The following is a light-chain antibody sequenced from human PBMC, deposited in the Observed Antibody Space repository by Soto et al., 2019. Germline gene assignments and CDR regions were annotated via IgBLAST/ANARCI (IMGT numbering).Light chain of an antibody. CDR1: QSVSSN. Sequence: EIVMPQSPATLSASPGERATLSCRASQSVSSNLAWYQQKPGQAPRLLIHGASTRATGIPARFSGSGSGTEFTLTISSLQSEDFAVYYCQQYNNWLWTFGQGTKVEIK. V-gene: IGKV3-15*01. CDR2: GAS. J-gene: IGKJ1*01. CDR3: QQYNNWLWT.